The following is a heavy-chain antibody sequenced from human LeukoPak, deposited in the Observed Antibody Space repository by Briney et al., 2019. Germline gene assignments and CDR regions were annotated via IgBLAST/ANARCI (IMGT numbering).Heavy chain of an antibody. D-gene: IGHD5-12*01. Sequence: PGGSLRLSCAASGFTFSSYWIHWVRQAPGKGLVWVSRINSDGSSTSYADSVKGRFTISRDNAKNTLYLQMNSLRAEDTAVYYCVSGYDNYYYYYYMDVWGKRTTVTVSS. CDR3: VSGYDNYYYYYYMDV. V-gene: IGHV3-74*01. CDR2: INSDGSST. J-gene: IGHJ6*03. CDR1: GFTFSSYW.